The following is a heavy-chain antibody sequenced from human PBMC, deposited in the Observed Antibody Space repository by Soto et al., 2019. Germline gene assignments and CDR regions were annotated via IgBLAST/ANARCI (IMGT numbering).Heavy chain of an antibody. Sequence: ASVKVSCKASGGTFSSYTISWVRQAPGQGLEWMGRIIPILGIANYAQKFQGRVTITADKSTSTAYMELSSLRSEDTAVYYCARNSYYYGSGSYSYYYYYYMDVWGKGTTVTVSS. V-gene: IGHV1-69*02. CDR3: ARNSYYYGSGSYSYYYYYYMDV. J-gene: IGHJ6*03. CDR2: IIPILGIA. D-gene: IGHD3-10*01. CDR1: GGTFSSYT.